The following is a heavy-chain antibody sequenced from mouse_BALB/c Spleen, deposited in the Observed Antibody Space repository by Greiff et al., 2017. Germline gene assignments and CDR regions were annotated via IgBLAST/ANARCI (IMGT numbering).Heavy chain of an antibody. J-gene: IGHJ3*01. V-gene: IGHV7-1*02. CDR3: AREYYGSSYGFAY. CDR2: SRNKANDYTT. Sequence: EVKLMESGGGLVQPGGSLRLSCATSGFTFSDFYMEWVRQPPGKRLEWIAASRNKANDYTTEYSASVKGRFIVSRDTSQSILYLQMNALRAEDTAIYYCAREYYGSSYGFAYWGQGTLVTVSA. D-gene: IGHD1-1*01. CDR1: GFTFSDFY.